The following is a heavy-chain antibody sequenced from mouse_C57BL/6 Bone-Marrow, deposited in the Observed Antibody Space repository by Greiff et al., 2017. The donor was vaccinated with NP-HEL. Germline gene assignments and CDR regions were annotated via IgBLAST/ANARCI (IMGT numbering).Heavy chain of an antibody. CDR1: GYTFTSYD. V-gene: IGHV1-85*01. CDR3: ALLCQKAY. CDR2: IYPRDGST. Sequence: QVQLQQSGPELVKPGASVKLSCKASGYTFTSYDINWVKQRPGQGLEWIGWIYPRDGSTKYNEKFKGKATLTVDKSSSTAYMQLSSLTSEDSAVYYCALLCQKAYWGQGTLVTVSA. J-gene: IGHJ3*01. D-gene: IGHD1-1*02.